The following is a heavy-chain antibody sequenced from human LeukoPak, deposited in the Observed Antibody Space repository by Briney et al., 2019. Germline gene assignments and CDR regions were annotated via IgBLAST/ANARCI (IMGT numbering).Heavy chain of an antibody. J-gene: IGHJ4*02. V-gene: IGHV3-21*01. CDR3: AKVGKTADTAMVPGSFDY. D-gene: IGHD5-18*01. CDR1: GFTFSSYS. Sequence: GGSLRLSCAASGFTFSSYSMNWVRQAPGKGLEWVSSISSSSYIYYADSVKGRFTISRDNAKNSLYLQMNSLRAEDTAVYYCAKVGKTADTAMVPGSFDYWGQGTLVTVSS. CDR2: ISSSSYI.